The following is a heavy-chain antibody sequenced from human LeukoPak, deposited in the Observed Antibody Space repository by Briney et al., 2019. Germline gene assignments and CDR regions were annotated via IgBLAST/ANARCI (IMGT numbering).Heavy chain of an antibody. V-gene: IGHV4-39*01. D-gene: IGHD2-21*02. Sequence: PSETLSLTCTVSGGSISSSGYSWGWIRQPPGKGLEWTGSIFYSGRTYYNPSLKSRVTISVDTSKNQFSLKMTSVTAAATAVYYCARLGQYCGGDCYPPSSDYWGQGTQVTVSS. CDR2: IFYSGRT. J-gene: IGHJ4*02. CDR1: GGSISSSGYS. CDR3: ARLGQYCGGDCYPPSSDY.